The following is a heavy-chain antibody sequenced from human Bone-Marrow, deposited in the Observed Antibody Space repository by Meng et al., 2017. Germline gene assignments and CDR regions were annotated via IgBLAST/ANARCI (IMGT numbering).Heavy chain of an antibody. Sequence: GSLRLSCTVSGYSISSGYYWGWIRQPPGKGLEWIGSIYHSGSTYYNPSLKSRVTISVDTSKNQFPLKLSSVTAADTAVYYCARQALLLWFGKSDSWFDPWGQGTLVTVSS. D-gene: IGHD3-10*01. J-gene: IGHJ5*02. V-gene: IGHV4-38-2*02. CDR3: ARQALLLWFGKSDSWFDP. CDR1: GYSISSGYY. CDR2: IYHSGST.